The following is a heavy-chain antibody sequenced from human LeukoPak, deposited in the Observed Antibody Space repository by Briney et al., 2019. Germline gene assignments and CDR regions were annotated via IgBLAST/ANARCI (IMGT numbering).Heavy chain of an antibody. J-gene: IGHJ3*02. D-gene: IGHD3-10*01. CDR1: GGSISSNY. V-gene: IGHV4-59*12. Sequence: SETLSLTCKVSGGSISSNYWSWIRQPPEKGLEYIGYIFDSGIINYNPSLQSRVTMSVDTSKNQFSLKPSSVTAADTAVYYCARSTMVRGGSAFDIWGQGTMVTVSS. CDR2: IFDSGII. CDR3: ARSTMVRGGSAFDI.